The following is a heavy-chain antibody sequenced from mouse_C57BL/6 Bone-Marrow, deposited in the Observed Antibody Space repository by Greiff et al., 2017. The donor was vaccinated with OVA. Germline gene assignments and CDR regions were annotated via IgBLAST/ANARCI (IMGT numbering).Heavy chain of an antibody. J-gene: IGHJ2*01. V-gene: IGHV1-69*01. CDR1: GYTFTSYW. CDR2: IDPSDSYT. Sequence: QVQLQQPGAELVMPGASVKLSCKASGYTFTSYWMHWVKQRPGQGLEWIGEIDPSDSYTNYNQKFKGKSTLTVDKSSSTAYMQLSSLTSEDSAVYYCARWDDHYFDYWGKGTTLTVSS. CDR3: ARWDDHYFDY. D-gene: IGHD4-1*01.